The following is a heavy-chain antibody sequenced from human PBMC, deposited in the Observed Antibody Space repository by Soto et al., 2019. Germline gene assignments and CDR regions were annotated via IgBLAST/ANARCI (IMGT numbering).Heavy chain of an antibody. CDR3: TRDKSGYSGYDPKYYYYMDV. CDR2: IRSKAYGGTT. J-gene: IGHJ6*03. Sequence: GGSLRLSCTASGFTFGDYPMSWFRQAPGKGLEWVGFIRSKAYGGTTDYAASVKGRFTISRDDSKSIAYLQMNSLKTEDTAVYYCTRDKSGYSGYDPKYYYYMDVWGKGTTVTVSS. V-gene: IGHV3-49*03. CDR1: GFTFGDYP. D-gene: IGHD5-12*01.